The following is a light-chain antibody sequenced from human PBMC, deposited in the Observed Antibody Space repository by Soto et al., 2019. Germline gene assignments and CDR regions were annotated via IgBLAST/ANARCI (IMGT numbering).Light chain of an antibody. Sequence: VMIHQPPSLLASLGEGATTISKCSQRVLYGSHNKKYLAGYHQKPRRPPKLLIHWASIRESGVPDRFCGSGCGRDLTPPINSLQDADEAVSYCQQYYSTPYTFGQGTKVDIK. V-gene: IGKV4-1*01. CDR3: QQYYSTPYT. CDR2: WAS. J-gene: IGKJ1*01. CDR1: QRVLYGSHNKKY.